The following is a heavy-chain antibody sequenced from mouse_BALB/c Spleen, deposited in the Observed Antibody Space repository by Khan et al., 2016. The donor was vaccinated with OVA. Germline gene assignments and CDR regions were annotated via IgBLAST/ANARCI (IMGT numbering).Heavy chain of an antibody. CDR3: APGGSYYVLFAY. D-gene: IGHD1-1*02. CDR1: GYTFTSYV. Sequence: VQLQQPGPELVKPGASVKMSCKASGYTFTSYVMHWVKQKPGQGLEWIGYIYPFNGDTLYNEKFKDKATLTSDKSSSTAYMELSSLTSEDSAVYFCAPGGSYYVLFAYGGQGTLVTGSA. V-gene: IGHV1S136*01. J-gene: IGHJ3*01. CDR2: IYPFNGDT.